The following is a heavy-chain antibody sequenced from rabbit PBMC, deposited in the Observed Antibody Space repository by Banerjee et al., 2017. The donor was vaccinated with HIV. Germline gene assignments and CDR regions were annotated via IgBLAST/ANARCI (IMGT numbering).Heavy chain of an antibody. D-gene: IGHD6-1*01. CDR3: AKGDYDGDGYAMSYDL. CDR1: GFSFSSSYW. CDR2: IYTGSGST. J-gene: IGHJ4*01. V-gene: IGHV1S45*01. Sequence: QEQLEESGGDLVKPEGSLTLTCKASGFSFSSSYWVCWVRQAPGKGLEWIGCIYTGSGSTDYASWAKGRFTISKTSSTTVTLQMTSLTAADTATYFCAKGDYDGDGYAMSYDLWGPGTLVTVS.